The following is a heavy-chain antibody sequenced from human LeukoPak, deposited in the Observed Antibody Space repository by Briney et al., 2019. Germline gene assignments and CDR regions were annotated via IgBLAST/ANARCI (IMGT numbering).Heavy chain of an antibody. V-gene: IGHV1-24*01. CDR3: ATVELWPDY. Sequence: GASVKVSCKASGYTFTSYDINWVRQATGQGLEWMGGFDPEDGETIYAQKFQGRVTMTEDTSTDTAYMELSSLRSEDTAVYYCATVELWPDYWGQGTLVTVSS. CDR2: FDPEDGET. D-gene: IGHD5-18*01. CDR1: GYTFTSYD. J-gene: IGHJ4*02.